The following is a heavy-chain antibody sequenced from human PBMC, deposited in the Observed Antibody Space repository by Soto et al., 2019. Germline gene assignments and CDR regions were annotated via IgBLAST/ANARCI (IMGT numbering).Heavy chain of an antibody. Sequence: VGSLRLSCAASGFTVSSKYMTWVRQAPGKGLEWVSILWSAGLTYYADSVKGRFTISRDNFKNTVYLQMNGLGVEDSGVYFCARELPPDLWGQGTLVTVS. CDR1: GFTVSSKY. J-gene: IGHJ4*01. V-gene: IGHV3-53*01. CDR2: LWSAGLT. CDR3: ARELPPDL. D-gene: IGHD2-15*01.